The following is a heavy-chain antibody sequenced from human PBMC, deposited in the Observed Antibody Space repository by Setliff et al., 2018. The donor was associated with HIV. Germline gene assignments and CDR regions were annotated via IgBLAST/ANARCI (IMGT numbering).Heavy chain of an antibody. Sequence: PSETLSLTCSVSDDSISSSDDYYWNWIRQPPGKGLEWIGRIYSSGSTTYNPSLRGRVTMSVDTSKNHFSLRLASVTAADTAVYYCARDPGAYDRKFDHWGQGALVTVSS. D-gene: IGHD3-22*01. V-gene: IGHV4-61*03. CDR1: DDSISSSDDYY. CDR3: ARDPGAYDRKFDH. J-gene: IGHJ4*02. CDR2: IYSSGST.